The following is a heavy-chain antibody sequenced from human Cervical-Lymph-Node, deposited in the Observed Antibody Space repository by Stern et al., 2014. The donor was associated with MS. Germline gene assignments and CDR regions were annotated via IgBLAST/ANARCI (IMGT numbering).Heavy chain of an antibody. CDR1: GDTFINFG. CDR2: IIPMFGTT. Sequence: VQLVQSGAEVKKPGSSVKVSCTASGDTFINFGISWVRQAPGQGLEWMGGIIPMFGTTEYAPKFQGRVSISADESATTVYMELSSLRSEDTAVYYCARDNDDNGMDVWGQGTTVTVSS. CDR3: ARDNDDNGMDV. J-gene: IGHJ6*02. D-gene: IGHD1-1*01. V-gene: IGHV1-69*01.